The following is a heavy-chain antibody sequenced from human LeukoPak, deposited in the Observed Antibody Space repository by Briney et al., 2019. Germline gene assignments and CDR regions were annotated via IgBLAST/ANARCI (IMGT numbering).Heavy chain of an antibody. J-gene: IGHJ4*02. CDR2: INASGGST. Sequence: PSVNVSCKASGYTFSNYYMHWVRQAPGQGLEWMGIINASGGSTIHAQKFQGRVTMTRDTSTSTVYMELSSLRSEDTAVYYCARALYGSGSNCLDYWGQGTLVTVSS. D-gene: IGHD3-10*01. V-gene: IGHV1-46*03. CDR3: ARALYGSGSNCLDY. CDR1: GYTFSNYY.